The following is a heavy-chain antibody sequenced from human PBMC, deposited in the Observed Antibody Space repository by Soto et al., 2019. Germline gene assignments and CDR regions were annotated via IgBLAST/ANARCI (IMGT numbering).Heavy chain of an antibody. CDR3: ARDRRCIYGKGHFAFDI. J-gene: IGHJ3*02. V-gene: IGHV4-34*01. Sequence: QVQLQQWGAGLLKPSETLSLTCAVYGGSFSGYYWSWIRQPPGKGLEWIGDINHSGSTNYNPSFKSLVTISVHASKNQFSLNLSSVSAAETAMYYCARDRRCIYGKGHFAFDIGGQGTMVT. CDR2: INHSGST. CDR1: GGSFSGYY. D-gene: IGHD5-18*01.